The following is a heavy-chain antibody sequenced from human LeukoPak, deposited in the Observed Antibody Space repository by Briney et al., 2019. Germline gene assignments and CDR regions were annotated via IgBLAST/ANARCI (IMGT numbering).Heavy chain of an antibody. CDR1: GGSISNYY. V-gene: IGHV4-59*01. D-gene: IGHD4-11*01. J-gene: IGHJ4*02. CDR3: ARGYTNYPYYFDY. Sequence: SETLSLTCTVFGGSISNYYWTWIRQPPGRGLERIGYIYYSGSTNYNPSLKSRVTMSVDKSKNQFSLNLSSVTAADTAVYFCARGYTNYPYYFDYWGQGTLVTVSS. CDR2: IYYSGST.